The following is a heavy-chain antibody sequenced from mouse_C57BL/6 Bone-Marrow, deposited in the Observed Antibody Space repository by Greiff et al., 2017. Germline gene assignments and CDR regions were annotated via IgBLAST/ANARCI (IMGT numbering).Heavy chain of an antibody. V-gene: IGHV2-2*01. CDR2: IWSGGST. CDR3: ATNSYFYYAMDY. CDR1: GFSLTSYG. Sequence: VQLKESGPGLVQPSQSLPITCTVSGFSLTSYGVHWVRQSPGKGLEWLGVIWSGGSTDYNAAFISRLSISKDNSKSQVFFKMNSLQADDTAIYYCATNSYFYYAMDYWGQGTSVTVSS. J-gene: IGHJ4*01.